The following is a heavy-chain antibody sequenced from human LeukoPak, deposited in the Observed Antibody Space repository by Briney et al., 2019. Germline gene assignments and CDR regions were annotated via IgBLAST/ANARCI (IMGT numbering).Heavy chain of an antibody. V-gene: IGHV3-23*01. J-gene: IGHJ5*02. Sequence: ETLSLTCTVSGGSISSSSYYWGWIRQPPGKGLEWVSAISGSGGSTYYADSVKSRFTISRDNSKNTLYLQMNSLRAEDTAVYYCARDPGAAAGLNWFDPWGQGTLVTVSS. CDR3: ARDPGAAAGLNWFDP. CDR2: ISGSGGST. D-gene: IGHD6-13*01. CDR1: GGSISSSSYY.